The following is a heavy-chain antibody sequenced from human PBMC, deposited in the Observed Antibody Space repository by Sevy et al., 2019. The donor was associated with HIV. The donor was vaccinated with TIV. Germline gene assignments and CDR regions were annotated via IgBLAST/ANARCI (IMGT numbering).Heavy chain of an antibody. Sequence: GSLRLSCAASGFTFSSYWMSWVRQAPGKGLEWVANIKQDGSEKYYVDSVKGRFTISRDNAKNSLYLQMNSLRAEDTAVCYCAREPYYYGSGSYFVYYWGQGTLVTVSS. J-gene: IGHJ4*02. D-gene: IGHD3-10*01. CDR2: IKQDGSEK. CDR3: AREPYYYGSGSYFVYY. V-gene: IGHV3-7*01. CDR1: GFTFSSYW.